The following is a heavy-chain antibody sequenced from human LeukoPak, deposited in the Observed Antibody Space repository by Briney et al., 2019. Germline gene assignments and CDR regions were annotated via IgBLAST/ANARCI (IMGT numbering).Heavy chain of an antibody. Sequence: GGSLRLSCAASGFTFSSYAMSWVPQAPGKGLEWVSAISGSGGSTYYADSVKGRFTISRDNSKNTLYLQMNSLRVEDSAVYYCAKDRGGMSTYDAFDTWGQGTMVTVSS. J-gene: IGHJ3*02. D-gene: IGHD2-15*01. CDR2: ISGSGGST. CDR3: AKDRGGMSTYDAFDT. V-gene: IGHV3-23*01. CDR1: GFTFSSYA.